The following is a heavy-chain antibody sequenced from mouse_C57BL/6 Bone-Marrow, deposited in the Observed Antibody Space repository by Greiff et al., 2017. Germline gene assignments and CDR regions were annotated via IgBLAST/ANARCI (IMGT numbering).Heavy chain of an antibody. CDR2: IDPSDSYT. Sequence: VKLMESGAELVMPGASVKLSCKASGYTFTSYWMHWVKQRPGQGLEWIGEIDPSDSYTNYNQKFKGKSTLTLDKSSSRAYMQLSSLTSEDSSVYDCAREGTTEVAAYYFDCWGQGTTLTVSS. D-gene: IGHD1-1*01. CDR1: GYTFTSYW. J-gene: IGHJ2*01. V-gene: IGHV1-69*01. CDR3: AREGTTEVAAYYFDC.